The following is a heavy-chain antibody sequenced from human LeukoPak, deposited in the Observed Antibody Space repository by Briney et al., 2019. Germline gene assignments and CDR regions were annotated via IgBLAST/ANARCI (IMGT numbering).Heavy chain of an antibody. J-gene: IGHJ4*02. D-gene: IGHD2-15*01. CDR1: GGSISSGSYY. CDR3: ARFPKPYCSGGSCYSGYYFDY. Sequence: SQTLSLTCTVSGGSISSGSYYWSWIRQPAGKGLEWIGRIYTSGSTNYNPSLKSRVTISVDTSKNQFSLKLSSVTAADTAVYYCARFPKPYCSGGSCYSGYYFDYWGQGTLGTVSS. V-gene: IGHV4-61*02. CDR2: IYTSGST.